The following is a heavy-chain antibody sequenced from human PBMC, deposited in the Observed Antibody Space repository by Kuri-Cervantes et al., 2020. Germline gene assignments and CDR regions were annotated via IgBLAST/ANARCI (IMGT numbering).Heavy chain of an antibody. V-gene: IGHV3-23*01. CDR2: ISGSGGNT. CDR3: ARALEGSSCFDY. Sequence: GESLKISCAASGFTFSSYAMSWVRQAPGKGLAWVSAISGSGGNTYYADSVKGRFTISRDNSKNTLFLQMNSLRPEDTAVYYCARALEGSSCFDYWGQGTLVTVSS. D-gene: IGHD6-13*01. CDR1: GFTFSSYA. J-gene: IGHJ4*02.